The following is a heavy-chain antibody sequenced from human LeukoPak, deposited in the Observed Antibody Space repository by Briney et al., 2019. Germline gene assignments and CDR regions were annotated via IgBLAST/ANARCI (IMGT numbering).Heavy chain of an antibody. CDR1: GIIVSNNY. D-gene: IGHD6-19*01. Sequence: GGSLRLSCAASGIIVSNNYMSWVRQAPGKGLEWVSVIYGGGSTYYAGSVKGRFTISRDKSKNTVFLQMNSLRVEDTAVYYCARGDSSGYDYLGQGTLVTVSS. V-gene: IGHV3-53*01. J-gene: IGHJ4*02. CDR2: IYGGGST. CDR3: ARGDSSGYDY.